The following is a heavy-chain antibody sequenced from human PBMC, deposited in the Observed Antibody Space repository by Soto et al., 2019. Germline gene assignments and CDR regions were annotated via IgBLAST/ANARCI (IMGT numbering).Heavy chain of an antibody. CDR1: GGSISSSSYY. V-gene: IGHV4-39*01. J-gene: IGHJ6*02. CDR3: ARPSENDYDFWSGYYQPHYYYGMDV. D-gene: IGHD3-3*01. CDR2: IYYSGST. Sequence: SETLSLTCTVSGGSISSSSYYWGWIRQPPGKGLEWIGSIYYSGSTYYNPSLKSRVTIPVDTSKNQHSLKLRSVTATDTAVYYCARPSENDYDFWSGYYQPHYYYGMDVWGQGATVTVSS.